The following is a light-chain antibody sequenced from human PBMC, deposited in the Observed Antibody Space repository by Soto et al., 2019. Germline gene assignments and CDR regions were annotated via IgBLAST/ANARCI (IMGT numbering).Light chain of an antibody. CDR2: EVS. CDR3: ISYTSDSTFV. CDR1: RSDVGGYNY. Sequence: QSVLTQPASVSGSPGQSITISCAGTRSDVGGYNYVSWYQQHPGKAPKLMIYEVSNRPSGVSDRFSGSKSGSTASLTISGLQAEDEADYFCISYTSDSTFVFGSGTKVTVL. J-gene: IGLJ1*01. V-gene: IGLV2-14*01.